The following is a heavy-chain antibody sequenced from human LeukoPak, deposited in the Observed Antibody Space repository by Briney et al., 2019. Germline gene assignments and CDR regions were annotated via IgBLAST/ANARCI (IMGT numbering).Heavy chain of an antibody. CDR3: ARHGILDSSRKYYFDY. D-gene: IGHD6-13*01. V-gene: IGHV4-59*08. CDR1: GGSISSYY. J-gene: IGHJ4*02. Sequence: SSETLSLTCTASGGSISSYYWSWIRQPPGKGLEWIGYIYYSGSTSYNPSLKSRVTISLDTSKNQFSLELSSVTAADTAVYYCARHGILDSSRKYYFDYWGQGTLVTVSS. CDR2: IYYSGST.